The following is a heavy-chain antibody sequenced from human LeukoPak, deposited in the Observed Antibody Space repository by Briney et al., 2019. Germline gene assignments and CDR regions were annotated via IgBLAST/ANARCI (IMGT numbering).Heavy chain of an antibody. D-gene: IGHD3-3*02. CDR1: GFTFSSNY. V-gene: IGHV3-66*02. CDR3: ARGTILQTDY. Sequence: GGSLRLSCAASGFTFSSNYMSWVRQAPGKGLEWVSVIYSGGSTYYPDSVKGRFTISRDNSKNKLYLQINSLRPEDTAVYYCARGTILQTDYWGQGTLVTVSS. J-gene: IGHJ4*02. CDR2: IYSGGST.